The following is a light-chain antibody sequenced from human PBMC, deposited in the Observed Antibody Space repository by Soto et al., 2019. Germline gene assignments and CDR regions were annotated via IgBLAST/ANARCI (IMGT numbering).Light chain of an antibody. J-gene: IGKJ4*01. CDR3: PQYSNSLVT. CDR1: QSVSTF. CDR2: GAS. Sequence: EIVLTQSPGTLSLSPGERATLSCRASQSVSTFLAWYQQKSGQAPRLLIFGASSRATGIPDRFSGSGSGTDITLTITRLKHEDFAVYYCPQYSNSLVTCGGAAEVEL. V-gene: IGKV3-20*01.